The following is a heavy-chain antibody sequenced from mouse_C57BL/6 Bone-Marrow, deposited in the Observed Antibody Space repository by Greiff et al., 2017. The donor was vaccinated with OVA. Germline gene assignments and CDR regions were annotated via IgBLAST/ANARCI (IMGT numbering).Heavy chain of an antibody. CDR2: INPSSGYT. J-gene: IGHJ2*01. Sequence: QVQLKQSGAELAKPGASVKLSCKASGYTFTSYWMHWVKQRPGQGLEWIGYINPSSGYTKYNQKFKDKATLTADKSSSTAYMQLSSLTYEDSAVSYCLNWVFDYWGPGTTLTVSS. D-gene: IGHD4-1*02. CDR3: LNWVFDY. V-gene: IGHV1-7*01. CDR1: GYTFTSYW.